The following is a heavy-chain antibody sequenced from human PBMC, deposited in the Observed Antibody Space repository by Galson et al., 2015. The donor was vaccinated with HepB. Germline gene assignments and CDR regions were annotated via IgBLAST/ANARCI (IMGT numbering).Heavy chain of an antibody. Sequence: SLRLSCAASGFTFSSYSMNWVRQAPGKGLEWVSSISSSSSYIYYADSVKGRFTISRDNAKNSLYLQMNSLRAEDTAVYYCAREVPRIVVVVAATPGPLDYWGQGTLVTVSS. V-gene: IGHV3-21*01. CDR2: ISSSSSYI. J-gene: IGHJ4*02. CDR1: GFTFSSYS. CDR3: AREVPRIVVVVAATPGPLDY. D-gene: IGHD2-15*01.